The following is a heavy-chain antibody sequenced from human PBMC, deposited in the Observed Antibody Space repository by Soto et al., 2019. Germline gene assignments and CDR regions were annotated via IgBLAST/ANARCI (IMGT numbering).Heavy chain of an antibody. CDR1: GFTFSSYA. CDR2: ISYDGSNK. J-gene: IGHJ6*01. CDR3: ARDIVVVVAASFLDSGMDV. D-gene: IGHD2-15*01. V-gene: IGHV3-30-3*01. Sequence: GGSLRLSCAASGFTFSSYAMHWVRQAPGKGLEWVAVISYDGSNKYYADSVKGRFTISRDNSKNTLYLQMNSLRAEDTAVYYCARDIVVVVAASFLDSGMDVWGQGTTVTVPS.